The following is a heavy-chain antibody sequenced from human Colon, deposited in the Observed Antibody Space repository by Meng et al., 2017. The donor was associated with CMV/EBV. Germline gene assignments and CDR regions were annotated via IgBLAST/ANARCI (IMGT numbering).Heavy chain of an antibody. CDR1: GYTFTTYG. CDR2: ISVNNGNT. V-gene: IGHV1-18*01. D-gene: IGHD7-27*01. Sequence: AFGYTFTTYGISWVRQAPGQGLEWMGWISVNNGNTIYAQKLQGRVTMTTDTSTSTAYMELRSLKSDDTAVYFCARGPGDLKGYYFDYWGQGTLVTVSS. J-gene: IGHJ4*02. CDR3: ARGPGDLKGYYFDY.